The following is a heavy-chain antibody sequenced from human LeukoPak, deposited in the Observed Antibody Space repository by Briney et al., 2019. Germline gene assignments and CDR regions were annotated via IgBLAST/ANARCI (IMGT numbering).Heavy chain of an antibody. J-gene: IGHJ4*02. D-gene: IGHD6-13*01. CDR2: IYYSGST. CDR3: ARMKMYSSSWYAAYYFDY. CDR1: GGSISSGDYY. Sequence: SETLSLTCTVSGGSISSGDYYWSWIRHPPGKGLEWIGYIYYSGSTYYNPSLKSRVTISVDTSKNQFSLKLSSVTAADTAVYYCARMKMYSSSWYAAYYFDYWGQGTLVTVSS. V-gene: IGHV4-30-4*08.